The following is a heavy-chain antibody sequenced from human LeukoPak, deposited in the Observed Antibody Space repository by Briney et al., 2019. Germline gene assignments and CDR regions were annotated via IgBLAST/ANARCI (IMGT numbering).Heavy chain of an antibody. Sequence: SDTLPLTCAVYCVYFSDYYSSWFPQPPGKGLEWIGEINRSGNTNYNPSLKSRDTISVDTSKNQFSLRLDSLTAADTAVYYCAYSSGYQQHWGQGTLVTVCS. CDR2: INRSGNT. D-gene: IGHD3-22*01. CDR3: AYSSGYQQH. J-gene: IGHJ4*02. V-gene: IGHV4-34*01. CDR1: CVYFSDYY.